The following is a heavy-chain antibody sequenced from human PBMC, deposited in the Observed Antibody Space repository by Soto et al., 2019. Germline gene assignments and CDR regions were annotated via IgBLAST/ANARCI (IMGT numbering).Heavy chain of an antibody. Sequence: VHLVESGGGLMQPGGSLRLSCAASGFSVISNFMNWVRKAPGKGLEWVSFTPRTGTTLYADSVRGRLTVSRDDSNNAVYLQMNSLTVDDTAVYYCRAWLLAESFDVWGPGTMVTVSA. CDR2: TPRTGTT. D-gene: IGHD2-21*02. CDR1: GFSVISNF. CDR3: RAWLLAESFDV. V-gene: IGHV3-53*01. J-gene: IGHJ3*01.